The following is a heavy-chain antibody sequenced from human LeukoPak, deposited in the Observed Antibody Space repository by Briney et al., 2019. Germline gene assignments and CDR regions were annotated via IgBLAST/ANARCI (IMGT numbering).Heavy chain of an antibody. J-gene: IGHJ6*02. CDR1: GGTFSSYA. CDR2: FDPEDGET. CDR3: ATLNWQQLAHLPRYYYYYYGMDV. D-gene: IGHD6-13*01. Sequence: GASVKVSCKASGGTFSSYAISWVRQAPGKGLEWMGGFDPEDGETIYAQKFQGRVTMTEDTSADTAYMELSSLRSEDTAVYYCATLNWQQLAHLPRYYYYYYGMDVWGQGTTVTVSS. V-gene: IGHV1-24*01.